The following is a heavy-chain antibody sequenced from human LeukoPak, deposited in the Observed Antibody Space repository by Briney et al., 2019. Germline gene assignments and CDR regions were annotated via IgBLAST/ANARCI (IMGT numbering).Heavy chain of an antibody. CDR2: ISSSSSTI. J-gene: IGHJ3*02. Sequence: QPGGSLRLSCAASGFTFSSYSMNWVRQAPGKGLEWVSYISSSSSTIYYADSVKGRFTISRDNAKNSLYLQMNSLRAEDTAVYYCARASLRRPNGAFDIWGQGTMVTVSS. CDR1: GFTFSSYS. CDR3: ARASLRRPNGAFDI. V-gene: IGHV3-48*04. D-gene: IGHD2-8*01.